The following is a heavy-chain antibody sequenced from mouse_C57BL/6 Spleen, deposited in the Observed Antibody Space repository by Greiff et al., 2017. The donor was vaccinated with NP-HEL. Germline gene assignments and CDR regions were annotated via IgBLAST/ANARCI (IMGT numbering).Heavy chain of an antibody. CDR2: IYPGSGST. J-gene: IGHJ4*01. CDR3: AREGTGTDLYAMDY. D-gene: IGHD4-1*01. V-gene: IGHV1-55*01. CDR1: GYTFTSYW. Sequence: QVQLQQPGAELVKPGASVKMSCKASGYTFTSYWITWVKQRPGQGLEWIGDIYPGSGSTNYNEKFKSKSTLTVDTSSSTAYMQLSSLTSEDSAVYDCAREGTGTDLYAMDYWGQGTSVTVSS.